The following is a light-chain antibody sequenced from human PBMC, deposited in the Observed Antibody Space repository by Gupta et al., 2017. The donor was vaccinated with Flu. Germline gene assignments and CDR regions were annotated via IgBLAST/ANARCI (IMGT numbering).Light chain of an antibody. J-gene: IGLJ3*02. V-gene: IGLV2-8*01. CDR2: EVS. Sequence: QSALAQPPSASGSPGQSVTISCTGTDSDVGGYNYVSWYQQRPGKAPKRMIYEVSQRPSGVPDRFSGSKSGNTASLTVSGPQAADEANDDCSSYEGRNIHWLFGGGTKLTVL. CDR1: DSDVGGYNY. CDR3: SSYEGRNIHWL.